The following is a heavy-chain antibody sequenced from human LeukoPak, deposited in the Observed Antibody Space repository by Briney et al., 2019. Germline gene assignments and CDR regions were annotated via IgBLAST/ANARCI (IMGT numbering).Heavy chain of an antibody. Sequence: SETLSLTCTVSGYSISSGYYWGWIRQPPGKGLEWIGSIYHSGSTYYNPSLKSRVTISVDTSKNQFSLKLSSVTAADTAVYYCARADWEWSLGGTDYYFDYWGQGTLVTVSS. CDR3: ARADWEWSLGGTDYYFDY. J-gene: IGHJ4*02. CDR1: GYSISSGYY. CDR2: IYHSGST. D-gene: IGHD3-3*01. V-gene: IGHV4-38-2*02.